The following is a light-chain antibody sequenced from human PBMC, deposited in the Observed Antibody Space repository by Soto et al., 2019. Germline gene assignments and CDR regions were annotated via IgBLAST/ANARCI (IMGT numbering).Light chain of an antibody. V-gene: IGKV4-1*01. Sequence: DIVMTQSPDSLAVSLGERATINCKSSQSVLYSSNNNNYLAWYQQRPRQPPKLLIYWASTRESGVPDRFSGSGSGTDFTLTISSLQAEDVAVYYCQQYYSTPPTFGQGTKLEIK. CDR3: QQYYSTPPT. CDR2: WAS. J-gene: IGKJ2*01. CDR1: QSVLYSSNNNNY.